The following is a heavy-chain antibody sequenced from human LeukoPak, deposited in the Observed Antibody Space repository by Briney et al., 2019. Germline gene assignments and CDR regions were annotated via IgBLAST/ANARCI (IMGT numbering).Heavy chain of an antibody. D-gene: IGHD1-26*01. CDR1: GYTFTGYY. CDR2: INPNSGGT. CDR3: ARDHSLSRGSYLGLDY. V-gene: IGHV1-2*02. Sequence: ASVKVSCKASGYTFTGYYMHWVGPAPGQGLEWMGWINPNSGGTNYAQKFQGRVTMTRDTSISTAYMELSRLRSDDTAVYYCARDHSLSRGSYLGLDYWGQGTLVTVSS. J-gene: IGHJ4*02.